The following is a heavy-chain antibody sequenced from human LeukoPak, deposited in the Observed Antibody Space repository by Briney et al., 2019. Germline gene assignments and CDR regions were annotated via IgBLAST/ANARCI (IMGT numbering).Heavy chain of an antibody. Sequence: ASVKVSCKASGYTFTSYYMHWVRQAPGQGPEWMGIINPSGGSTSYAQKFQGRVTMTRDTSTSTVYMELSSLRSEDTAVYYCARPINSSSWYGGYYYGMDVWGQGTTVTVSS. V-gene: IGHV1-46*01. CDR2: INPSGGST. CDR3: ARPINSSSWYGGYYYGMDV. D-gene: IGHD6-13*01. J-gene: IGHJ6*02. CDR1: GYTFTSYY.